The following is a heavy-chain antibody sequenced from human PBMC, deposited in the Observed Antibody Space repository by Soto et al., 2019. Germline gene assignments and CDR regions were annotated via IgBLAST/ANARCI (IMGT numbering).Heavy chain of an antibody. CDR2: IYWNDDK. CDR1: GFSLSTSGVG. V-gene: IGHV2-5*01. J-gene: IGHJ4*02. D-gene: IGHD3-22*01. CDR3: AHSGASWEYYYDSSGYYYVAPPYYFDY. Sequence: SGPTLVNPTQTLTLTCTFSGFSLSTSGVGVGWIRQPPGKALEWLALIYWNDDKRYSPSLKSRLTITKDTSKNQVVLTMTNMDPVDTATYYCAHSGASWEYYYDSSGYYYVAPPYYFDYSGQGTLVTVSS.